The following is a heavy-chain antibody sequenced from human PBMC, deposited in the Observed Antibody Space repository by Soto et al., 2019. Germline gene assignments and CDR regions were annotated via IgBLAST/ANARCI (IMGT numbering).Heavy chain of an antibody. Sequence: QLQLQESGSGLVKPSQTLSLTCAVSGGSISSGGYSWSWIRQPPGKGLEWIGYIYHSGSTYYNPSLMSRVTISVDRSKNQFSLKLSSVTAADTTVYYCARGAIDYYDSSGYWGYFDYWGQGTLVTVSS. CDR2: IYHSGST. D-gene: IGHD3-22*01. CDR1: GGSISSGGYS. J-gene: IGHJ4*02. V-gene: IGHV4-30-2*01. CDR3: ARGAIDYYDSSGYWGYFDY.